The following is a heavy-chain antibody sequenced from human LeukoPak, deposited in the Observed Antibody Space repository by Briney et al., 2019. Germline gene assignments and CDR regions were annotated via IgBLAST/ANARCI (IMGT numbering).Heavy chain of an antibody. Sequence: GSLRLSCAASGFSFSTSWMAWVRQAPGKGLQWVGNINPDESHTDYIDSVKGRFTMSRDNAENSLILQVHSLRDEDTAVYYCARDRAYDAFDYWGRGTLVTVSS. CDR3: ARDRAYDAFDY. D-gene: IGHD5-12*01. CDR1: GFSFSTSW. J-gene: IGHJ4*02. CDR2: INPDESHT. V-gene: IGHV3-7*01.